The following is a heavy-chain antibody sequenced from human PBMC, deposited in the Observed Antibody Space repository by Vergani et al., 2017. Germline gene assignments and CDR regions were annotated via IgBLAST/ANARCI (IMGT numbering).Heavy chain of an antibody. J-gene: IGHJ4*02. CDR3: ARQMIPSSWGIAAEWVGFWDY. CDR1: GYSFTSYW. CDR2: IYPGDSDT. V-gene: IGHV5-51*01. D-gene: IGHD6-13*01. Sequence: EVQLVQSGAEVKKPGESLKISCKGSGYSFTSYWIGWVRQMPGKGLEWMGIIYPGDSDTRYSPSFQGHVTISADKSISTAYLQWSSLKASDTAMYYCARQMIPSSWGIAAEWVGFWDYWGQGTLVTVSS.